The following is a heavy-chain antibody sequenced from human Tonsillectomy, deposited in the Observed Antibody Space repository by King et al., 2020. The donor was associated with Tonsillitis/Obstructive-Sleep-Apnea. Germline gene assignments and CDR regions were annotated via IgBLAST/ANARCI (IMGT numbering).Heavy chain of an antibody. CDR2: IYYSGST. CDR1: GGSISSSSYY. Sequence: QLQESGPGLVKPSETLSLTCTVSGGSISSSSYYWGWIRQPPGKGLEWIGSIYYSGSTYYNPSLKSRVTISVDTSKNQFSLKLSSVTAADTAVYYCAKRGIAAELGDYYYYGMDVWGQGTTVTVSS. J-gene: IGHJ6*02. V-gene: IGHV4-39*01. D-gene: IGHD6-13*01. CDR3: AKRGIAAELGDYYYYGMDV.